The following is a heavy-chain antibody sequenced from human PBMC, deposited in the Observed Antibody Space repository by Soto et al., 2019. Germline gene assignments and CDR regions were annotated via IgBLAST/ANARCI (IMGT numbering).Heavy chain of an antibody. D-gene: IGHD1-26*01. V-gene: IGHV4-39*01. CDR2: IYYSGNT. Sequence: SETLSLTCTVSGGSISSYYLGWIRQPPGKGLEWVGSIYYSGNTYHNPSLKSRVTISVDTSKNQFSLKLTSVTAADTAVYYCARLVGWVPNDYWGQGALVTVSS. CDR3: ARLVGWVPNDY. CDR1: GGSISSYY. J-gene: IGHJ4*02.